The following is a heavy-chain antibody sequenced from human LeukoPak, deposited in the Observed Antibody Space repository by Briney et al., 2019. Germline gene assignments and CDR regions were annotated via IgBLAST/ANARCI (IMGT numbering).Heavy chain of an antibody. D-gene: IGHD6-13*01. J-gene: IGHJ4*02. CDR1: GYSISTDYY. Sequence: SETLSLTCTVSGYSISTDYYWGWIRQSPGTGLEWIVSVYHSGRTYYNPSLKSRITISVDTSKNQFSLKLSSVTAADTAVYYCARDLSSAARDYYFDYWGQGTLVTVS. V-gene: IGHV4-38-2*02. CDR3: ARDLSSAARDYYFDY. CDR2: VYHSGRT.